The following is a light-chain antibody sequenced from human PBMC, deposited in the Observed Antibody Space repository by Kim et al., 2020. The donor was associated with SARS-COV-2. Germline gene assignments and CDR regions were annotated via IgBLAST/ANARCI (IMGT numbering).Light chain of an antibody. V-gene: IGLV3-1*01. J-gene: IGLJ2*01. CDR2: QDN. CDR3: QAWDSSTVV. CDR1: KSGDKY. Sequence: SYELTQPPSVSVSPGQTASITCSGDKSGDKYACWYQQKPGQSPVLVIYQDNKRPSGIPERFSGSNSGNTATLTISGTQAMDEADYYCQAWDSSTVVFGGGTQLTVL.